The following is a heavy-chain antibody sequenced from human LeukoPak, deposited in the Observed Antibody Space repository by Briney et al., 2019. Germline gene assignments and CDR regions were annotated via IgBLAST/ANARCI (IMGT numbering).Heavy chain of an antibody. CDR3: TTRACHAGGCSSSFYYYYGLHF. Sequence: ASVKVSCKASGYSISNYAVSCVRQAPGPGFEWMGGIIPIFGTADYAQKFQGRVTITADQSQSTTYMALSRMKSEDTATYYCTTRACHAGGCSSSFYYYYGLHFWGQGTTVSVSS. CDR2: IIPIFGTA. CDR1: GYSISNYA. V-gene: IGHV1-69*13. J-gene: IGHJ6*02. D-gene: IGHD3-16*01.